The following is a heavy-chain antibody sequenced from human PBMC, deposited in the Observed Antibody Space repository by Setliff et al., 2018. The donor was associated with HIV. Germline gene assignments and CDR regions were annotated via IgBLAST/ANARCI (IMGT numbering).Heavy chain of an antibody. D-gene: IGHD7-27*01. CDR3: ARVEYWGLPYYYYYMDV. J-gene: IGHJ6*03. V-gene: IGHV3-21*01. CDR2: ITSSSSHI. Sequence: PGGSLRLSCAASGFSFSSYSMTWVRQAPGKGLEWVSSITSSSSHIFNADSVKGRFTISRDNAKNSLFLQMNSLRAEDTAVYYCARVEYWGLPYYYYYMDVWGKGTTVTVSS. CDR1: GFSFSSYS.